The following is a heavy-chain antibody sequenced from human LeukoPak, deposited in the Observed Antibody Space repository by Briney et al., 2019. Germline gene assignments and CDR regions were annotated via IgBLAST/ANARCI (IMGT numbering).Heavy chain of an antibody. CDR1: GLTFSRYG. CDR2: IGTTGSYI. D-gene: IGHD3-9*01. J-gene: IGHJ4*02. V-gene: IGHV3-21*01. CDR3: ARDEYDILTDYDY. Sequence: GGSLRLSCAASGLTFSRYGIHWVRQAPGKGLEWVSSIGTTGSYIFYADSVKGRFTISRDNAKNTLYLQMNSLRAEDTAVYYCARDEYDILTDYDYWGQGILVTVSS.